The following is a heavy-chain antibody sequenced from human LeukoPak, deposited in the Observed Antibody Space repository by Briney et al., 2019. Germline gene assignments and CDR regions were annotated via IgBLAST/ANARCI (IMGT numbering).Heavy chain of an antibody. CDR2: IFYSGST. V-gene: IGHV4-31*03. CDR1: GDSITSGGYY. D-gene: IGHD4-23*01. CDR3: ARDRRGGNFFDY. Sequence: PSETLSLTCIVSGDSITSGGYYWSWIRQHPGKGLEWIGLIFYSGSTFYNPSLKSRVTMSVDTSKNQFSLKLSSVTAADTAVYYCARDRRGGNFFDYWGQGTLVSVSS. J-gene: IGHJ4*02.